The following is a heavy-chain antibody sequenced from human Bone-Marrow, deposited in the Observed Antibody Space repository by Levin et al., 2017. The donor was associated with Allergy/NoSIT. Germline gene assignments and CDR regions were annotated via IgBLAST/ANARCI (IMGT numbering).Heavy chain of an antibody. J-gene: IGHJ6*02. D-gene: IGHD2-15*01. CDR2: ISAYNGNT. CDR3: AIIYCSGGSCYSYRYYYTMDV. CDR1: GYTFTSYG. V-gene: IGHV1-18*01. Sequence: ASVKVSCKASGYTFTSYGISWVRQAPGQGLEWMGWISAYNGNTNYAQKLQGRVTMTTDTSTSTAYMELRSLRSDDTAVYYCAIIYCSGGSCYSYRYYYTMDVWGQGTTVSVAS.